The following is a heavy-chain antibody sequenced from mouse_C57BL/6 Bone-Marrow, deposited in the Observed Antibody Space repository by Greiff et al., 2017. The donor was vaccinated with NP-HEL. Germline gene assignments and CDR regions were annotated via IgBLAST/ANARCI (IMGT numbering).Heavy chain of an antibody. J-gene: IGHJ3*01. CDR3: ARDGQYYGSSWGCAY. D-gene: IGHD1-1*01. Sequence: QVQLQQSGPELVKPGASVKISCKASGYSFTSYYIHWVKQRPGQGLEWIGWIYPGSGNTKYNEKFKGKATLTADTSSSTAYMQLSSLTSEDSAVDYCARDGQYYGSSWGCAYWGQGTLGTVSA. CDR1: GYSFTSYY. CDR2: IYPGSGNT. V-gene: IGHV1-66*01.